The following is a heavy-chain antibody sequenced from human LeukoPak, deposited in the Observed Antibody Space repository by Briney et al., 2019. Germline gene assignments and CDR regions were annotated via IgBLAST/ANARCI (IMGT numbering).Heavy chain of an antibody. CDR1: GFIVSSNY. Sequence: GGSLRLSCAASGFIVSSNYMRWVRQAPARGLEWVSVVYSGGSTYYADSVKGRFTISRDNPKNTLYLQMNSLRAEDTAVYYCARGVTTGTTPYYYAMDVWGQGTTVTVSS. CDR3: ARGVTTGTTPYYYAMDV. CDR2: VYSGGST. D-gene: IGHD1-1*01. V-gene: IGHV3-53*01. J-gene: IGHJ6*02.